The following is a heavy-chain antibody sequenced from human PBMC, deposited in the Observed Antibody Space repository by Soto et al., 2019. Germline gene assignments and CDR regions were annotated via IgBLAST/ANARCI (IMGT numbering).Heavy chain of an antibody. D-gene: IGHD7-27*01. CDR1: GDSISNLDYF. Sequence: SETLSLTCSVSGDSISNLDYFWAWIRQPPGQALEYIGYIYKSATTYFNPSFESRVAISVDTSKSQFSLNVTSVTAADTAVYFCARGRYCLTGRCFPNWFDSWRQGALVTVSS. V-gene: IGHV4-30-4*01. J-gene: IGHJ5*01. CDR3: ARGRYCLTGRCFPNWFDS. CDR2: IYKSATT.